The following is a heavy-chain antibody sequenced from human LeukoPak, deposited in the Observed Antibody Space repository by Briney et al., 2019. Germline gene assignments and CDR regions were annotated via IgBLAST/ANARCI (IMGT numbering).Heavy chain of an antibody. CDR2: IYYSGST. CDR1: GGSISSSSYY. D-gene: IGHD3-10*01. Sequence: SETLSLTCTVSGGSISSSSYYWGWIRQPPGKGLEWIGSIYYSGSTYYNPSLKSRVTISVDTSKNQFSLKLSSVTAADTAVYYCARSMVRGVTTTDHWGQGTLVTVSS. CDR3: ARSMVRGVTTTDH. V-gene: IGHV4-39*01. J-gene: IGHJ4*02.